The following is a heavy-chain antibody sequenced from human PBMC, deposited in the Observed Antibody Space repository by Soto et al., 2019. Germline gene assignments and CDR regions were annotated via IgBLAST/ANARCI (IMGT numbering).Heavy chain of an antibody. CDR3: ARDYDSSYYAAFDY. CDR1: GFTFDDYG. Sequence: GGSLRLSCASSGFTFDDYGMSWVRQAPGKGLEWVSGINWNGVSISYADSVKGRFTISRDNAKNSLYLQMNSLRAEDTALYYCARDYDSSYYAAFDYWGQGTMVTVSS. J-gene: IGHJ3*01. D-gene: IGHD3-22*01. V-gene: IGHV3-20*04. CDR2: INWNGVSI.